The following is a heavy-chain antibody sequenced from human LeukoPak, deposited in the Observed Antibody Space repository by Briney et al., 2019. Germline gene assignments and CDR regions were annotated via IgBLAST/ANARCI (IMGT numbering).Heavy chain of an antibody. Sequence: GGSLRLSCAASGFTFSSYWMNWVRQAPGKGLVWVSYIDSDGSSTNYADSVKGRFTISRDNAKNTLYLQMNSLRAEDTAVYYCARGYGGYFQHWGQGTLVTVSS. CDR2: IDSDGSST. CDR3: ARGYGGYFQH. D-gene: IGHD4-23*01. V-gene: IGHV3-74*01. J-gene: IGHJ1*01. CDR1: GFTFSSYW.